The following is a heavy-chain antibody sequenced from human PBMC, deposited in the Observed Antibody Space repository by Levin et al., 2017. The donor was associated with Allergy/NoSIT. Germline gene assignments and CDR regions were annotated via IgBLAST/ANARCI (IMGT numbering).Heavy chain of an antibody. Sequence: TGESLKISCAASGFTFSNFAMHWVRQAPGKGLEWVAVISYDGNNKYYADSMKGRFTISRDNSENTLYLQTNSLRIEDTAVYYGARVGTSSLRDWFDPWGQGTLVTVSS. CDR1: GFTFSNFA. J-gene: IGHJ5*02. D-gene: IGHD2-2*01. CDR2: ISYDGNNK. CDR3: ARVGTSSLRDWFDP. V-gene: IGHV3-30-3*01.